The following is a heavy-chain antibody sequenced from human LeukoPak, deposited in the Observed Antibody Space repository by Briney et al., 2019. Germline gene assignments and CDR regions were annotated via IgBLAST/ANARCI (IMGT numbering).Heavy chain of an antibody. CDR3: ARNYLFDTHDY. CDR2: ISYDGRNI. V-gene: IGHV3-30*03. J-gene: IGHJ4*02. D-gene: IGHD2-2*02. Sequence: GKSLRLSCAASGFTFNNYGMHWVRQAPGKGLEWVAVISYDGRNIHYPDSVKGRFTISRDISTDTLWLQMDSLRAEDTAVYYCARNYLFDTHDYWGQGTLVIVSS. CDR1: GFTFNNYG.